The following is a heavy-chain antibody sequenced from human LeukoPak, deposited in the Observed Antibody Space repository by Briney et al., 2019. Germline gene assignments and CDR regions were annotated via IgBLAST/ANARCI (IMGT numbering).Heavy chain of an antibody. CDR2: IYYSGST. CDR3: ARYDVGWYYFDY. CDR1: GDSISSSSYY. D-gene: IGHD6-19*01. Sequence: SETLSLTCTASGDSISSSSYYWGWIRQPPGKGLEWIGSIYYSGSTYYNPSLKSRVTISVDKSKNQFSLKLSSVTAADTAVYYCARYDVGWYYFDYWGQGTLVTVSS. J-gene: IGHJ4*02. V-gene: IGHV4-39*07.